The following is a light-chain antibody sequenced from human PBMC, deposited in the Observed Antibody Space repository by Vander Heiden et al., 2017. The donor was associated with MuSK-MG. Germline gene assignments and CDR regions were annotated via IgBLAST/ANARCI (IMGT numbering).Light chain of an antibody. CDR1: SSVINY. J-gene: IGKJ3*01. V-gene: IGKV3-11*01. CDR2: DAS. Sequence: PAAPSLSPPGEAALSSRTTSSVINYLASYHHKPGQPPRLLIYDASASGTAITDRFSGSGCGTDVTLTISGRVPEDFAVYYCQQHSDWPPVTFGHGTKVDIK. CDR3: QQHSDWPPVT.